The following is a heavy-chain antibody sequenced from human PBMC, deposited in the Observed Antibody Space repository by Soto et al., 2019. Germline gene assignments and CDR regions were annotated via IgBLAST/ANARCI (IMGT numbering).Heavy chain of an antibody. Sequence: QVQLQESGPGLVKPSQTLSLTCTVSGGSISSGDYYRSWLRQPPGKGLEWIGYIYYSGSTYYNPSLKGRVTISVDTSKNQFSLKLSSVTAADTAVYYCAREATIAARLDSWGQGTLVTVSS. V-gene: IGHV4-30-4*01. CDR2: IYYSGST. D-gene: IGHD6-6*01. J-gene: IGHJ4*02. CDR1: GGSISSGDYY. CDR3: AREATIAARLDS.